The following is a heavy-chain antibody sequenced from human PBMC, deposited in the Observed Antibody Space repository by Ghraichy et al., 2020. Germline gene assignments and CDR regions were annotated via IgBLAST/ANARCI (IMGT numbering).Heavy chain of an antibody. J-gene: IGHJ6*02. D-gene: IGHD3-10*02. V-gene: IGHV3-66*01. CDR2: IYSGGSA. Sequence: GGSLRLSCAASGFTVSSNYTSWVRQAPGKGLEWVSVIYSGGSAYYADSVKGRFTISRDNSKNTLYLQMNSLRAEDTAVYYCARDRSYVGMDVWGQGTTVTVSS. CDR3: ARDRSYVGMDV. CDR1: GFTVSSNY.